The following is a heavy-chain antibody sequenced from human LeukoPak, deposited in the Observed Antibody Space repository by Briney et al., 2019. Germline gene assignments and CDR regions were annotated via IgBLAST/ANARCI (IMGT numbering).Heavy chain of an antibody. CDR2: FYDSGST. CDR3: ARGITDYSGYDY. J-gene: IGHJ4*02. D-gene: IGHD5-12*01. V-gene: IGHV3-66*01. Sequence: PGGSLRLSCAASGFTVSSNYMSWVRQAPGKGLEWVSVFYDSGSTYHADSVRGRFSISRDNSKNTLYLQMNSLRAEDTAVYYCARGITDYSGYDYWGQGTLVTVSS. CDR1: GFTVSSNY.